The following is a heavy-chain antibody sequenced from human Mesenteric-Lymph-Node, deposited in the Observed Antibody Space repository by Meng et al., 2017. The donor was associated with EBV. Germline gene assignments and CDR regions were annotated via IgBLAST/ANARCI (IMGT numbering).Heavy chain of an antibody. Sequence: QLQEAGPGLVKPSDTLSLTCAVYGASFSGYYWSWIRQPPGKGLEWIGEINHSGSTNYNPSLKSRVSVSLDTSKNQFSLKLSSVTAADTAVFYCARGRGSRLLFYSSFDSWGQGTLVTVSS. J-gene: IGHJ4*02. CDR2: INHSGST. V-gene: IGHV4-34*01. CDR1: GASFSGYY. D-gene: IGHD2-15*01. CDR3: ARGRGSRLLFYSSFDS.